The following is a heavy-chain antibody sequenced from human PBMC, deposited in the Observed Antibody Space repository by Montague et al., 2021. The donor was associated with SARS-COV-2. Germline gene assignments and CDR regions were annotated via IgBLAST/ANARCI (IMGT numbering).Heavy chain of an antibody. J-gene: IGHJ6*02. CDR3: TSGREANYNVRDV. CDR1: GDSVSSNSAT. D-gene: IGHD1-1*01. V-gene: IGHV6-1*01. Sequence: CAISGDSVSSNSATWNWVRQSPSRGLEWLGRTYYRSKWYNDYAVSVRGRVTINPDTSKNQFSLQLNSVTPEDTAIYYCTSGREANYNVRDVWGQGTTVTVS. CDR2: TYYRSKWYN.